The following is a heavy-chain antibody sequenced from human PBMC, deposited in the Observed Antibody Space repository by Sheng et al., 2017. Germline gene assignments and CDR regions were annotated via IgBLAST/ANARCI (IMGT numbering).Heavy chain of an antibody. J-gene: IGHJ5*02. CDR2: ISSSGAGT. CDR1: GFTFSTYA. CDR3: AIAQT. V-gene: IGHV3-23*01. Sequence: EVQLLESGGGLVQPGWSLRLSCAASGFTFSTYAMSWVRQAPGKGLEWVSGISSSGAGTYYADSVKGRFTISRDNSKNTLYLQMNSLRDEDTAVYYCAIAQTWGQGTLVTVPQ.